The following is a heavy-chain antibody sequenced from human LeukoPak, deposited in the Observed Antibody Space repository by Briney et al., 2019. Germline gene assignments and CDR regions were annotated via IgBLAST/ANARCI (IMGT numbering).Heavy chain of an antibody. CDR1: GFTFSSYS. CDR2: ISSSSSYI. CDR3: ARDLVADYDSSGYLFDP. J-gene: IGHJ5*02. D-gene: IGHD3-22*01. Sequence: GGSLRFSCAASGFTFSSYSMNWVRQAPGKGLEWVSSISSSSSYIYYADSVKGRFTISRDNAKNSLYLQMNSLRAEDTAVYYCARDLVADYDSSGYLFDPWGQGTLVTVSS. V-gene: IGHV3-21*01.